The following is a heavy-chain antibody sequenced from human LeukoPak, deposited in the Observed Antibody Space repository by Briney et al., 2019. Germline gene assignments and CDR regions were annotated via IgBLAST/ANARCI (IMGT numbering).Heavy chain of an antibody. CDR3: ARGRGDSKGTSFDF. Sequence: LETLSLTCTVSGGPMNNYYWSWIRQSPGKGLEWVGYIYHTGSATYKPSLKNRVTLSLDTSKNQFSLRLNSVTAADTAVYYCARGRGDSKGTSFDFWGQGTLVTASS. J-gene: IGHJ4*02. CDR1: GGPMNNYY. CDR2: IYHTGSA. D-gene: IGHD3-22*01. V-gene: IGHV4-59*01.